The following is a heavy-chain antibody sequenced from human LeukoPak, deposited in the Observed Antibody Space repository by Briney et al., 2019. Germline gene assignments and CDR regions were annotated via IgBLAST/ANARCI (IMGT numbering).Heavy chain of an antibody. CDR1: GFTFSSYA. D-gene: IGHD3-10*01. Sequence: GGSLRLSCAASGFTFSSYAMHWVRQAPGKGLEWVSSISSSSSYIYYADSVKGRFTISRDNAKNSLYLQMNSLRAEDTAVYYCARVIITMVRGVPANDYWGQGTLVTVSS. J-gene: IGHJ4*02. CDR3: ARVIITMVRGVPANDY. CDR2: ISSSSSYI. V-gene: IGHV3-21*01.